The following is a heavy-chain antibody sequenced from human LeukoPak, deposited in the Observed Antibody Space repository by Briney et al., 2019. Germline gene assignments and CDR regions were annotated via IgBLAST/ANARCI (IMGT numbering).Heavy chain of an antibody. CDR2: IYTSVST. CDR1: GGSISSGSYS. D-gene: IGHD2-2*01. J-gene: IGHJ4*02. V-gene: IGHV4-61*02. CDR3: ASTFVVVPAGMPFDY. Sequence: SETLSLTCTVSGGSISSGSYSWSWIRQPAGKGLEWIGRIYTSVSTNYIPSLKSRVTISVDTSKNQFSLKLSSVTAADTAVYYCASTFVVVPAGMPFDYWGQGTLVTVSS.